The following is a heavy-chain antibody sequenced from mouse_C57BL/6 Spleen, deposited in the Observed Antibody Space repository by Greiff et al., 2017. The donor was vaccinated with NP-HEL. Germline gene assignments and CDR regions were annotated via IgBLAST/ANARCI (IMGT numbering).Heavy chain of an antibody. CDR3: ASEDYSNYYYFDY. CDR2: INPNNGGT. J-gene: IGHJ2*01. D-gene: IGHD2-5*01. Sequence: VQLQQSGPELVKPGASVKISCKASGYTFTDYYMNWVKQSHGKSLEWIGDINPNNGGTSYNQKFKGKATLTVDKSSSTAYMELRSLTSEDSAVYYCASEDYSNYYYFDYWGQGTTLTVSS. V-gene: IGHV1-26*01. CDR1: GYTFTDYY.